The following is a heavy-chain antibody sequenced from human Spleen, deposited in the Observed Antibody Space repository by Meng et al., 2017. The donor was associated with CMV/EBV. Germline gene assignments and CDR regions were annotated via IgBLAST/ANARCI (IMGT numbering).Heavy chain of an antibody. D-gene: IGHD3-16*02. CDR2: IYSDGHT. Sequence: GGSLRLSCAASAFPVSSNYLTWVRQAPGKGLEWVSIIYSDGHTYYRDSVKGRFTISRDNSKNTLSLQMNTLRAEDTAVYYCAKAMDRYRHWGDDAFDIWGQGTMVTVSS. J-gene: IGHJ3*02. CDR1: AFPVSSNY. CDR3: AKAMDRYRHWGDDAFDI. V-gene: IGHV3-66*02.